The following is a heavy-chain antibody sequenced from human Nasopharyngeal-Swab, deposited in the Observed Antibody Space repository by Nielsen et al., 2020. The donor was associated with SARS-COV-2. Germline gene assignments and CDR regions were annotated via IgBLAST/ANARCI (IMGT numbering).Heavy chain of an antibody. D-gene: IGHD3-22*01. V-gene: IGHV4-34*01. CDR2: INHSGST. J-gene: IGHJ6*02. Sequence: LRPSCAVYGGSFSGYYWSWIRQPPGKGLEWIGEINHSGSTNYNPSPKSRVTIPVDTSKNQFSMKLSSVTAADTAVYYCAGGGWWLLGGMDVWGQGTTVTVSS. CDR3: AGGGWWLLGGMDV. CDR1: GGSFSGYY.